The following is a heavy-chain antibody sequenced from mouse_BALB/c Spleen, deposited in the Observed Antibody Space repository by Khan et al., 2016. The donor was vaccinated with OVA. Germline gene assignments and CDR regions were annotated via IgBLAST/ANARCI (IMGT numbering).Heavy chain of an antibody. CDR2: ISTYYGDV. J-gene: IGHJ3*01. CDR3: QRGGGGNRFAY. V-gene: IGHV1S137*01. CDR1: GYTFTDFT. Sequence: VQLQESGAELVRPGVSVKISCKGSGYTFTDFTMHWVKQSHAKSLEWIGVISTYYGDVTYNQKFKGKATMTVDKSSSTAYMELARLTSEDSTIYYFQRGGGGNRFAYWGQGTLVTVSA.